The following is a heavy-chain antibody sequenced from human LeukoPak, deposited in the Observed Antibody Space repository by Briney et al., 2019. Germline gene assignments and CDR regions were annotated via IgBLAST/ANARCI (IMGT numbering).Heavy chain of an antibody. CDR3: ARGGGNRLYFDY. J-gene: IGHJ4*02. V-gene: IGHV3-48*03. CDR1: GFTFSSYE. Sequence: GGSLRLSCAASGFTFSSYEMNWVRQAPGKGLEWVSYITTGGSTTYYADSLKGRFTISRDNAKNSLYLQMNSLRAEDTAVYYCARGGGNRLYFDYWGQGTLVTVSS. D-gene: IGHD1/OR15-1a*01. CDR2: ITTGGSTT.